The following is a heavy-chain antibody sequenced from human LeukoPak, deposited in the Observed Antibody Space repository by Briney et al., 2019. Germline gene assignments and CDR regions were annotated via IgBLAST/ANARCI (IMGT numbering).Heavy chain of an antibody. CDR2: TYYMSKWYN. Sequence: SQTLSLTCAISGDIVSSNSAAWNWIRQSPARCLEWLGRTYYMSKWYNDYAVSVKSRITINPDTSKNQFSLQLNSVTPEDTAVYYCAREYSSGWYWSYDYYYYYMDVWGKGTTVTVSS. CDR3: AREYSSGWYWSYDYYYYYMDV. D-gene: IGHD6-19*01. J-gene: IGHJ6*03. CDR1: GDIVSSNSAA. V-gene: IGHV6-1*01.